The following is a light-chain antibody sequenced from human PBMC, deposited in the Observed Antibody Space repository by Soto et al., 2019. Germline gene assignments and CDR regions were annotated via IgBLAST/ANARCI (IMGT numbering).Light chain of an antibody. Sequence: DIVMTQSPDSLAVSLGESATINCKSSQSVLYSSNNNNYLAWYQQRPGQPPQLLIYWASTRESGVPDRFSGSGSGTDFTLTISSLQAEDVAVYYCQQYYDTPLTFGGGTRVEIK. CDR3: QQYYDTPLT. CDR2: WAS. J-gene: IGKJ4*01. V-gene: IGKV4-1*01. CDR1: QSVLYSSNNNNY.